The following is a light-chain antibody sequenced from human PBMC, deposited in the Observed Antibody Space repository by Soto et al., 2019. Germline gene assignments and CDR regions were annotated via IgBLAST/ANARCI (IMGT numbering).Light chain of an antibody. V-gene: IGKV3-11*01. CDR3: QQRNTWPPIT. Sequence: EVVMRQSPATLSVSPGEGATLSCRASQSVRSYLAWYQVKPGQAPRLLIYDASRRASGVPARFSGSGSGTDFTLTISSLEPEDFALYYCQQRNTWPPITFGQWTRLEIK. CDR2: DAS. CDR1: QSVRSY. J-gene: IGKJ5*01.